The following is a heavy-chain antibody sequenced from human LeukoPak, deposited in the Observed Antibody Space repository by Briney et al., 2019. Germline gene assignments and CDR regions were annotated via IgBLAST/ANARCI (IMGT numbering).Heavy chain of an antibody. Sequence: ASVKVSCKASGYDFTSVGITWVRRAPGQGLEWMGWISPYNGNTRYAQKFQGRVAMTTDTSTTTAYMELRALRFNDTAVYDCARAGPGSGWYFDYWGQGTLVTVSS. CDR1: GYDFTSVG. CDR2: ISPYNGNT. D-gene: IGHD6-19*01. J-gene: IGHJ4*02. CDR3: ARAGPGSGWYFDY. V-gene: IGHV1-18*01.